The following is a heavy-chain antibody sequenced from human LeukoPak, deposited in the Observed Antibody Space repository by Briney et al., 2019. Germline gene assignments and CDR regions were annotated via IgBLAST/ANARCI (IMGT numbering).Heavy chain of an antibody. Sequence: PSETLSLTCTVSGGSISSSSYYWGWIRQPPGKGLEWIGSIYYSGSTYYNPSLKSRVTISVDTSKNQFSLKLSSVTAADTAVYYCARGDDSSGYSFDYWGQGTLLTVSS. CDR3: ARGDDSSGYSFDY. V-gene: IGHV4-39*01. CDR2: IYYSGST. J-gene: IGHJ4*02. CDR1: GGSISSSSYY. D-gene: IGHD3-22*01.